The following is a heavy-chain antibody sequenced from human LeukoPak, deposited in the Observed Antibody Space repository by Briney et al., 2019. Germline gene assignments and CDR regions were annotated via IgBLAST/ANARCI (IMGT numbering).Heavy chain of an antibody. CDR3: AKRTAVAGTFDY. CDR1: GFSLRNYG. Sequence: PGGSRRPSCAAPGFSLRNYGMHWVRQAPGKGLEWVAFIRYDGSNKYYTDSVKGRFTVSRDNSKNTLYLQMNSLRAEDTAVYYCAKRTAVAGTFDYWGQGTLVTVSS. CDR2: IRYDGSNK. J-gene: IGHJ4*02. V-gene: IGHV3-30*02. D-gene: IGHD6-19*01.